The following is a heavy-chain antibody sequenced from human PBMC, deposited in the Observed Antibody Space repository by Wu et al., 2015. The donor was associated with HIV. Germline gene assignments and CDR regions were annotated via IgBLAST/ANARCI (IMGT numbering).Heavy chain of an antibody. D-gene: IGHD6-19*01. V-gene: IGHV1-46*01. CDR3: ARGGYSSGWNTDWYLIS. CDR1: GYTLTTYY. Sequence: QVQLMQSGAEVKKPGASVKVSCKASGYTLTTYYIHWVRQAPGQGLEWMGIINSKSGSTSYAQKFQGRVTMTRDTSTSTIYMELNSLTSEDTAVYYCARGGYSSGWNTDWYLISWGRGHLVTVSS. J-gene: IGHJ2*01. CDR2: INSKSGST.